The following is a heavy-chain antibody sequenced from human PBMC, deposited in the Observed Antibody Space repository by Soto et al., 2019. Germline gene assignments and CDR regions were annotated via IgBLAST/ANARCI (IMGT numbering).Heavy chain of an antibody. Sequence: PGESLKISCKGSGYSFTSYWISWVRQMPGKGLEWMGRIDPSDSYTNYSPSFQGHVTISADKSISTAYLQWSSLKASDTAMYYCARQQYCSGGSCYSYYYGMDVWGQGTTVTVSS. D-gene: IGHD2-15*01. V-gene: IGHV5-10-1*01. CDR3: ARQQYCSGGSCYSYYYGMDV. CDR1: GYSFTSYW. CDR2: IDPSDSYT. J-gene: IGHJ6*02.